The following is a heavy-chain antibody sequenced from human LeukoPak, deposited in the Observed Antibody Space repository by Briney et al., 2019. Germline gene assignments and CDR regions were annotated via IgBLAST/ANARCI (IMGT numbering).Heavy chain of an antibody. CDR1: GFTFDDYA. D-gene: IGHD3-10*01. CDR2: ISWNSGSI. V-gene: IGHV3-9*01. J-gene: IGHJ4*02. Sequence: PGRSLRLSCAASGFTFDDYAMHWVRQAPGKGLEWVSGISWNSGSIGYADSVKGRFTISRDNAKNSLYLQMNSLRAEDTALYYCARDRFYYGSGSYWYWGQGTLVTVSS. CDR3: ARDRFYYGSGSYWY.